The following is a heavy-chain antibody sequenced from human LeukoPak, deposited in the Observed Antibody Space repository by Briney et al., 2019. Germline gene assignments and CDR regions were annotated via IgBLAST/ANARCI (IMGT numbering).Heavy chain of an antibody. D-gene: IGHD6-19*01. J-gene: IGHJ4*02. CDR2: IRYDGSNK. CDR3: AKDRWLVRNYFDY. V-gene: IGHV3-30*02. CDR1: GFTFSSYG. Sequence: PAGSLRLSCAASGFTFSSYGMHWVRQAPGKGLEWVAFIRYDGSNKYYADSVKGRFTISRDNSKNTLYLQMNSLRAEDTAVYYCAKDRWLVRNYFDYWGQGTLVTVSS.